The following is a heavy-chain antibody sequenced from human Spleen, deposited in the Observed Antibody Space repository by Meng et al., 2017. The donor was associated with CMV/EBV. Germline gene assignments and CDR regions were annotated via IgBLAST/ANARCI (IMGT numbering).Heavy chain of an antibody. J-gene: IGHJ6*02. CDR2: IIPILNIT. D-gene: IGHD6-13*01. Sequence: SVKVSCKASGGTFSSYVFTWVRQAPGQGLEWMGRIIPILNITNYAQNFRGRVTIIADKSTRTAYMELSSLRSEDTAVYYCAKEGIAQNFYYGMDVWGQGTTVTVSS. CDR1: GGTFSSYV. V-gene: IGHV1-69*04. CDR3: AKEGIAQNFYYGMDV.